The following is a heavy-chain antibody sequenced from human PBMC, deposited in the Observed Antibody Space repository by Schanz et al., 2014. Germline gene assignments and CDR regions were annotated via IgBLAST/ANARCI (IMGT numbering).Heavy chain of an antibody. V-gene: IGHV3-23*04. J-gene: IGHJ4*02. Sequence: VQLVESGGGVVQPGRSLRLSCAASGFNFNTYAMSWVRQAPGKGLEWVSGLTEGGGGTYYTDAVKGRFTISRDNAKNSLYLQMNSLRAEDTAVYYCARDSGSHYLVDYWGQGTLVTVSS. CDR2: LTEGGGGT. D-gene: IGHD1-26*01. CDR3: ARDSGSHYLVDY. CDR1: GFNFNTYA.